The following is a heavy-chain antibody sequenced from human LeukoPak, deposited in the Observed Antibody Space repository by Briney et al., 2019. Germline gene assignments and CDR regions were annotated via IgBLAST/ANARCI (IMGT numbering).Heavy chain of an antibody. CDR3: VKGHYDSSGEYYFDY. CDR1: GFTFSSYA. V-gene: IGHV3-23*01. D-gene: IGHD3-22*01. CDR2: ISGSGGST. J-gene: IGHJ4*02. Sequence: GGSLRLSCAASGFTFSSYAMSWVRQAPGKGLEWVSAISGSGGSTYYADSVKGRFTISRDNSKNTLYLQMNSLRAEDTAVYYCVKGHYDSSGEYYFDYWGQGTLVTVSS.